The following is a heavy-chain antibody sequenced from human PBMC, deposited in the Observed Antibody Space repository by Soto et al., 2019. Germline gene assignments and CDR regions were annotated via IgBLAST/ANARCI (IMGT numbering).Heavy chain of an antibody. V-gene: IGHV4-39*01. CDR3: ARTVVVVAANDWEFDY. CDR2: IYYSGST. Sequence: PSETLSLTCTVSGGSISSSSYYWGWIRQPPGKGLEWIGSIYYSGSTYYNPSLKSRVTISVDTSKNQFSLKLSSVTAADTAVYYCARTVVVVAANDWEFDYWGQGTLVTVSS. J-gene: IGHJ4*02. D-gene: IGHD2-15*01. CDR1: GGSISSSSYY.